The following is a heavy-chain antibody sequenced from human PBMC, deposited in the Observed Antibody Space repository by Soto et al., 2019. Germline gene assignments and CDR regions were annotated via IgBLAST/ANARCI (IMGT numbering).Heavy chain of an antibody. CDR3: ASNGIAVDGYRASNYYGMDV. V-gene: IGHV1-69*13. Sequence: SVKVSCKASGGTFSSYAISWVRQAPGQGLEWMGGIIPIFGTANYAQKFQGRVTITADESTSTAYMELSSLRSEDTAVYYCASNGIAVDGYRASNYYGMDVWRKGSTVTVSS. CDR1: GGTFSSYA. CDR2: IIPIFGTA. J-gene: IGHJ6*04. D-gene: IGHD6-19*01.